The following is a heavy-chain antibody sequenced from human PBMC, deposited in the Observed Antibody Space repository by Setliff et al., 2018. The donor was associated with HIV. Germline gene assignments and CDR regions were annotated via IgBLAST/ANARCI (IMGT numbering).Heavy chain of an antibody. CDR2: ISSSGNTI. CDR1: GFTFSDYY. CDR3: AREIRAGNYPPYSYYFYMDV. J-gene: IGHJ6*03. D-gene: IGHD4-4*01. Sequence: PGESLKISCAASGFTFSDYYMSWIRQAPGKGLEWISYISSSGNTIYYADSAKGRFTISRDNAKNSLLLQMNSLRAEDTAVYHCAREIRAGNYPPYSYYFYMDVWGKGTTVTVSS. V-gene: IGHV3-11*04.